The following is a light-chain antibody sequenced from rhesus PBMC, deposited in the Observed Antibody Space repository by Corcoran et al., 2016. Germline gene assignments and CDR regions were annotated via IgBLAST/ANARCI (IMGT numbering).Light chain of an antibody. CDR3: PQSSNLSLT. CDR2: GAS. Sequence: ETVVTQSPATLSLSPGERATLSCRASQSVGSYLAWYQQKPGQAPRLLLYGASSRATGIPDRVSGSGSGTDFTLAISSLEPEDVRVYYCPQSSNLSLTFGGGTKV. CDR1: QSVGSY. J-gene: IGKJ4*01. V-gene: IGKV3-24*04.